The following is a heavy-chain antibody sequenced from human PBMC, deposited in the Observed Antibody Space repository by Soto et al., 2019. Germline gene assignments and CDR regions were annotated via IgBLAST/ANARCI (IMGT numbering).Heavy chain of an antibody. D-gene: IGHD4-4*01. Sequence: QVQLVESGGGVVQPGRSLRLSCAASGFTFSRYGMYWVRQAPGKGLEWVAVISFDGSKKYYAESVTGRFTISRDNSKNTLYLQVNSLRAEDTAVYYCAKEAGSVTFDFWGQGTLVTVSS. J-gene: IGHJ4*02. V-gene: IGHV3-30*18. CDR1: GFTFSRYG. CDR2: ISFDGSKK. CDR3: AKEAGSVTFDF.